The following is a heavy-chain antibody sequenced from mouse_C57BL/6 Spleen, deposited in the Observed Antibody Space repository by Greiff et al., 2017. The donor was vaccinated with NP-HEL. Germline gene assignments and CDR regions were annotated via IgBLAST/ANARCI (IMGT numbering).Heavy chain of an antibody. V-gene: IGHV7-3*01. CDR3: ARYSGYFDY. J-gene: IGHJ2*01. Sequence: EVMLVESGGGLVQPGGSLSLSCAASGFTFTDYYMSWVRQPPGKALEWLGFIRNKANGYTTEYSASVKGRFTISRDNSQSILYLHMNALRAEDSATYYCARYSGYFDYWGQGTTLTVSS. CDR2: IRNKANGYTT. CDR1: GFTFTDYY. D-gene: IGHD3-1*01.